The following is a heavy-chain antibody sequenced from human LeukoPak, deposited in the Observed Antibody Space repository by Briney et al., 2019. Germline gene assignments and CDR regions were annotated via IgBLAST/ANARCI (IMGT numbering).Heavy chain of an antibody. J-gene: IGHJ4*02. CDR1: GGSMSSLY. Sequence: SETLSLTCTVSGGSMSSLYWNWIRQPPGKGLEWIGFIYHSGTVTYNPSLKSRGTMSVDTSKDQVSLKLSSVTAADTAVYYCARGPHTGVNYYDSSGYYYWGQGTLVTVSS. D-gene: IGHD3-22*01. CDR3: ARGPHTGVNYYDSSGYYY. V-gene: IGHV4-59*11. CDR2: IYHSGTV.